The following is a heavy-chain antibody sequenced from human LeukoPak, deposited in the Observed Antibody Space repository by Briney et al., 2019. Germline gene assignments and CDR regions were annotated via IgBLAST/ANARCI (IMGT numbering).Heavy chain of an antibody. Sequence: SETLSLTCTVSGGSISSYSWSWIRQPPGKGLEWIGYIYYSGSTNYNPSLKSRVTISVDTSKNQFSLKLSSVTAADTAVYYCARDRGPGHDAFDIWGQGTMVTVSS. J-gene: IGHJ3*02. CDR3: ARDRGPGHDAFDI. CDR2: IYYSGST. CDR1: GGSISSYS. V-gene: IGHV4-59*01. D-gene: IGHD3-10*01.